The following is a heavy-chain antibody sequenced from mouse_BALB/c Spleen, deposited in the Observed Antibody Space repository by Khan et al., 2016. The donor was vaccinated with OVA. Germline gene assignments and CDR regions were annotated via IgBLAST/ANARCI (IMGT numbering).Heavy chain of an antibody. CDR1: GYSITSEYA. CDR3: ARKDYYDYDPFPY. Sequence: EVQLQESGPGLVKPSQSLSLTCTVTGYSITSEYAWNWIRQFPGNKLEWMGYINYSGTTRSNPSLKSRTSITRNTSRNQFFLQLNSVTTEDTATYYCARKDYYDYDPFPYWGQGTLVTVSA. D-gene: IGHD2-4*01. CDR2: INYSGTT. V-gene: IGHV3-2*02. J-gene: IGHJ3*01.